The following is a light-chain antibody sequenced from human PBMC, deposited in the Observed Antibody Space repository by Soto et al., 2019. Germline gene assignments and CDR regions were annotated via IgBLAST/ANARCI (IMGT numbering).Light chain of an antibody. CDR1: QSVSNSY. CDR3: QQYGSSPLS. Sequence: EIVLTQSPGTLSLSPGERATLSCRASQSVSNSYLDWYQQKPGQAPRLLIYGPSSRATGIPDRFSGSGSGTDFTLTISRLEPGDFAVYYCQQYGSSPLSFGGGTRVEIK. J-gene: IGKJ4*01. CDR2: GPS. V-gene: IGKV3-20*01.